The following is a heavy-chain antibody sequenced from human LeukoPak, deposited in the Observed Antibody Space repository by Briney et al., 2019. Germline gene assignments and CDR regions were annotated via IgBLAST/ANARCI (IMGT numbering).Heavy chain of an antibody. CDR2: ISSNGGST. V-gene: IGHV3-64*01. Sequence: GGSLRLSCAASGFTFSSYAMHWVRQAPGKGLEYVSAISSNGGSTYYANSVKGRFTISRDNSKNTLYLQMVSLRAEDVAVYYCARDSGGYSYGPIDYWGQGTLVTVSS. CDR3: ARDSGGYSYGPIDY. CDR1: GFTFSSYA. J-gene: IGHJ4*02. D-gene: IGHD5-18*01.